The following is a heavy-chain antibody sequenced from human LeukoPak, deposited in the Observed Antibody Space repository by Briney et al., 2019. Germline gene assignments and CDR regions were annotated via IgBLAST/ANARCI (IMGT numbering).Heavy chain of an antibody. Sequence: SGGSLRLSCAASGFTFSSYGMHWVRQAPGKGLEWVAVIWYDGSNKYYADSVKGRFTISRDNSKNTLYLQMSSLRAEDTAVYYCARDDSAGAWELLWDYWGQGTLVTVSS. J-gene: IGHJ4*02. D-gene: IGHD1-26*01. V-gene: IGHV3-33*01. CDR2: IWYDGSNK. CDR1: GFTFSSYG. CDR3: ARDDSAGAWELLWDY.